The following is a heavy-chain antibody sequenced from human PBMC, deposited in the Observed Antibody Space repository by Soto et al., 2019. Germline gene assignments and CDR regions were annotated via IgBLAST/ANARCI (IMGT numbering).Heavy chain of an antibody. J-gene: IGHJ4*02. D-gene: IGHD2-21*01. Sequence: PSETLSLTCTVSGGSISSYYWSWIRQPPGKGLEWIGYIYYSGSTNYNPSLKSRVTISVDTSKNQFSLKLSSVTAADTAVYYCARLEGCGGDCRSLDYWGQGTLVTVSS. CDR3: ARLEGCGGDCRSLDY. CDR2: IYYSGST. V-gene: IGHV4-59*08. CDR1: GGSISSYY.